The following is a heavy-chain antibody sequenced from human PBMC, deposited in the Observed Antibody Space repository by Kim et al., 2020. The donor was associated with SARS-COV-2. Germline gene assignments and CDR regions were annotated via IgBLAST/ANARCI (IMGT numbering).Heavy chain of an antibody. V-gene: IGHV5-51*01. D-gene: IGHD3-10*01. CDR1: GYRFTTYW. CDR3: TRLGATTAPYYFDF. CDR2: IYPADSDA. Sequence: GESLKISCKGNGYRFTTYWIAWVRQMPGKGLEWMGIIYPADSDARYSPSFQGQVTISADKSISTAYLQWNSLKASDTAIYFCTRLGATTAPYYFDFWGQGTLVTVSS. J-gene: IGHJ4*02.